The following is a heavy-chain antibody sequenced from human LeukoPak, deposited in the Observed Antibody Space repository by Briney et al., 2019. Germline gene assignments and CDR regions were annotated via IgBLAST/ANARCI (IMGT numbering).Heavy chain of an antibody. V-gene: IGHV1-18*01. CDR3: ARDKNWKPDY. CDR1: GYTFTTYG. D-gene: IGHD1-1*01. CDR2: ISAYNGST. Sequence: GASVKVSCKASGYTFTTYGFSWVRQAPGQGLEWMGWISAYNGSTNYAQRLQGRVTMTTDTSTSTVYMELRSLRSDDTAVYYCARDKNWKPDYWGQGTLVTVSS. J-gene: IGHJ4*02.